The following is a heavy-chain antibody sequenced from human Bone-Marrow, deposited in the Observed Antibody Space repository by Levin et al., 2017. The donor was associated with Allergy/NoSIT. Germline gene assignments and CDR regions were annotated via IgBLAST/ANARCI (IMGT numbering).Heavy chain of an antibody. J-gene: IGHJ3*02. CDR1: GFIFNTSA. V-gene: IGHV3-23*01. D-gene: IGHD3/OR15-3a*01. CDR2: ISGTDDST. CDR3: AKVRRGLDAFDI. Sequence: LSLTCAASGFIFNTSAMSWVRQAPGKGLEWVSSISGTDDSTYYTDSVKGRLTISRDNSKNTIYLQMNSLRAEDTALYYCAKVRRGLDAFDIWGQGTMVTVSS.